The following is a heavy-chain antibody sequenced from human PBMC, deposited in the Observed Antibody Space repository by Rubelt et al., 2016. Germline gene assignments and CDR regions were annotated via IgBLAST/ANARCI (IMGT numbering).Heavy chain of an antibody. V-gene: IGHV4-59*08. Sequence: SCSCTVSGDSIGTSSWSWIRRPPGKGLEWIAYIYYNGRSKYNPSLRSRVTMSVDMSKNQFSLRLTSVTAADTAAYYCARGGYGSFESVDASDLWGQGRLVTVSS. CDR1: GDSIGTSS. CDR3: ARGGYGSFESVDASDL. CDR2: IYYNGRS. D-gene: IGHD2-15*01. J-gene: IGHJ3*01.